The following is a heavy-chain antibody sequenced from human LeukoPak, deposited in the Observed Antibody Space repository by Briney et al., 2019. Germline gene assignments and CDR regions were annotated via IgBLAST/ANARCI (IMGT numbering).Heavy chain of an antibody. D-gene: IGHD3-3*01. V-gene: IGHV5-51*01. Sequence: GESLKISYKGSGYTFSSYWIGWVRQMPGKGLEWMGIIYPGDSDTRYSPSLQGQVTISVDTSIGTAYLQWSSLKASDTAIYYCARQNDFRLDYWGQGTLVTVSS. CDR3: ARQNDFRLDY. CDR1: GYTFSSYW. CDR2: IYPGDSDT. J-gene: IGHJ4*02.